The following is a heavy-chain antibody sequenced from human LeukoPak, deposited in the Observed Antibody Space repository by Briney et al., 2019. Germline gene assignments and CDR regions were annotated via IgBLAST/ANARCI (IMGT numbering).Heavy chain of an antibody. CDR2: ISKSGDHT. Sequence: GGSLRLSCAVSGLTFNNYAMSWVRQAPGKGLEWVSAISKSGDHTYYAASAKGRFTIYRDNSKNTQYLQMNSLRAEDTAVYYCAKEGIAVTTSLVDYWGQGTLVTVSS. J-gene: IGHJ4*02. D-gene: IGHD6-19*01. CDR3: AKEGIAVTTSLVDY. V-gene: IGHV3-23*01. CDR1: GLTFNNYA.